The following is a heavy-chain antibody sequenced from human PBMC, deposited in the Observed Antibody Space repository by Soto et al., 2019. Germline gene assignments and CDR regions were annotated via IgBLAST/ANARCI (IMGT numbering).Heavy chain of an antibody. D-gene: IGHD3-22*01. CDR2: ISYDESNK. V-gene: IGHV3-30*18. J-gene: IGHJ4*02. Sequence: PGGSLRLSCAASGSTFRSYGMHWVRQAPGKGLEWVAAISYDESNKNYVDYVKGRITISRDNSENKLYLQMNSLRAEDAAVYYCAKDTYYHDSTGYYGFDYWGQGP. CDR3: AKDTYYHDSTGYYGFDY. CDR1: GSTFRSYG.